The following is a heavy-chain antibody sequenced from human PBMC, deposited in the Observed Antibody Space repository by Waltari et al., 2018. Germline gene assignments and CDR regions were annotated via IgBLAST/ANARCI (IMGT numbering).Heavy chain of an antibody. CDR2: IKEDGSEK. CDR1: GFTFSRNG. Sequence: EVQLVESGGGLVQPGGSLRLSCAGSGFTFSRNGMNWVRQAPGKGLEWVANIKEDGSEKYFVDSVKGRFTISRDNAKNSLYLQMNSLRTEDTAVYYCAKSNWFDSWGQGTRVTVSS. CDR3: AKSNWFDS. J-gene: IGHJ5*01. V-gene: IGHV3-7*02.